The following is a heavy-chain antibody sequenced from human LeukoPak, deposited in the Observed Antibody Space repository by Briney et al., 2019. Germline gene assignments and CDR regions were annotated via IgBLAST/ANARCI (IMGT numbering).Heavy chain of an antibody. CDR1: GFTFDNYA. Sequence: GRSLRLSCAASGFTFDNYAMHWVRQAPGKGLEWVSGIAWNSRNTGFADSVKGRFTISRDNAENSLSLQMNSLTPEDTAFYFCAKDMNSYGSGSSYNPWGPFDSWGQGTLVTVSS. CDR2: IAWNSRNT. J-gene: IGHJ4*02. CDR3: AKDMNSYGSGSSYNPWGPFDS. D-gene: IGHD3-10*01. V-gene: IGHV3-9*01.